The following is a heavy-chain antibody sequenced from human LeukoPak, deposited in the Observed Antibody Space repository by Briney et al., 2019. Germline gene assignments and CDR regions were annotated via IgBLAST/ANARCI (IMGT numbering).Heavy chain of an antibody. V-gene: IGHV4-59*01. J-gene: IGHJ4*02. Sequence: SETLSLTCIVSGASIKSYYWGWIRQPPGKGLEWLGYIFYSGTTDYNPSLKSRLTISVDTSKNQFSLRLSSVTAADTAVYYCARVSFTYGPLDSWGPGILVTVSS. CDR1: GASIKSYY. D-gene: IGHD4-17*01. CDR2: IFYSGTT. CDR3: ARVSFTYGPLDS.